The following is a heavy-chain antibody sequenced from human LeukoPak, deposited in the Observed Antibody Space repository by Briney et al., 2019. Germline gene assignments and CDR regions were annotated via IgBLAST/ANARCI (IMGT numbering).Heavy chain of an antibody. D-gene: IGHD2/OR15-2a*01. J-gene: IGHJ3*01. CDR3: ARLSVIPPNDAFDL. CDR1: GGSISSSSYY. Sequence: SETLTLTCTVSGGSISSSSYYWGWIRQPPGKGLEWIGSIFYSGNTYYSPSLKSRVTISLDTSKTQFSLRLSSVTAADTAVYYCARLSVIPPNDAFDLWGQGTMVTVSS. CDR2: IFYSGNT. V-gene: IGHV4-39*07.